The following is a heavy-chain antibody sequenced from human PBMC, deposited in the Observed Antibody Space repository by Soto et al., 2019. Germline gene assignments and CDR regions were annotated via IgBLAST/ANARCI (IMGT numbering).Heavy chain of an antibody. D-gene: IGHD3-22*01. CDR3: ASMGSSGYWFDY. CDR2: ISSNGGST. Sequence: GGSLRLSCAASGFTFSSYAMHWVRQAPGKGLEYVSAISSNGGSTYYANSVKGRFTISRDNSKNTLYLQMGSLRAEDMAVYYCASMGSSGYWFDYWGQGNLVTVSS. CDR1: GFTFSSYA. J-gene: IGHJ4*02. V-gene: IGHV3-64*01.